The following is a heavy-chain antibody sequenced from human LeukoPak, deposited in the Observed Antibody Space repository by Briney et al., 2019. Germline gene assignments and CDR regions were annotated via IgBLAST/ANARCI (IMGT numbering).Heavy chain of an antibody. CDR3: TSQAYCGGDCYPGSYYYMDV. V-gene: IGHV3-53*01. CDR1: GFTVSSNY. Sequence: GGSLRLSCAASGFTVSSNYMSWVRQAPGKGLEWVSVIYSGGSTYYADSVKGRFTISRDNSKNTLYLQMNSLKTEDTAVYYCTSQAYCGGDCYPGSYYYMDVWGKGTTVTVSS. CDR2: IYSGGST. J-gene: IGHJ6*03. D-gene: IGHD2-21*01.